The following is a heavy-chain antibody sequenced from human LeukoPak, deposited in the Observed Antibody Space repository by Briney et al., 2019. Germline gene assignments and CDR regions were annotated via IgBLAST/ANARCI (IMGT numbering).Heavy chain of an antibody. CDR1: GFTFSSYG. CDR2: IWYDGSNK. Sequence: GRSLRLSCAASGFTFSSYGMHWVRQAPGKGLEWVAVIWYDGSNKYYADSVKGRFTISRDNSKNTLYLQMNSLRAEDTAVYYCARDFGYYDSSGYLPDYWGQGTLVTASS. D-gene: IGHD3-22*01. J-gene: IGHJ4*02. CDR3: ARDFGYYDSSGYLPDY. V-gene: IGHV3-33*01.